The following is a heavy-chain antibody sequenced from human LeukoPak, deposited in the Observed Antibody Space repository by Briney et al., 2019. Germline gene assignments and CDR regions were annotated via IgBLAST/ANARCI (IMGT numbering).Heavy chain of an antibody. V-gene: IGHV1-2*02. Sequence: ASVKVSCKASGYTFTGYYMHWVRQAPGQGLEWIGWINPNSGGTNYAQKFQGRVTMTRDTSISTAYMELSRLRSDDTAVYYCARDWRVIQYGMDVWGQGTTVTVSS. CDR3: ARDWRVIQYGMDV. J-gene: IGHJ6*02. CDR1: GYTFTGYY. CDR2: INPNSGGT. D-gene: IGHD2/OR15-2a*01.